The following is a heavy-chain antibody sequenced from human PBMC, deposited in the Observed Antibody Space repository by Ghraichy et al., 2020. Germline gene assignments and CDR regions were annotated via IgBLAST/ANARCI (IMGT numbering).Heavy chain of an antibody. D-gene: IGHD3-10*01. J-gene: IGHJ5*02. CDR3: ARAKVTMVRGVRGQYNWFDP. V-gene: IGHV4-30-2*01. CDR1: GGSISSGGYS. Sequence: SLNISCAVSGGSISSGGYSWSWIRQPPGKGLEWIGYIYHSGSTYYNPSLKSRVTISVDRSKNQFSLKLSSVTAADTAVYYCARAKVTMVRGVRGQYNWFDPWGQGTLVTVSS. CDR2: IYHSGST.